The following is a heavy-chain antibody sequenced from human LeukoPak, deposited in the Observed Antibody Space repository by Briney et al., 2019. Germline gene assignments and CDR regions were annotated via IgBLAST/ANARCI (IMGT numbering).Heavy chain of an antibody. D-gene: IGHD4-17*01. V-gene: IGHV3-30*18. CDR3: AKDDYGDYYYFDY. J-gene: IGHJ4*02. CDR2: ISYDGSNK. Sequence: GGSLRLSCAASGFTLSSYGMHRVRQAPGKGLEWVAVISYDGSNKYYADSVKGRFTISRDNSKNTLYLQMNSLRAEDTAVYYCAKDDYGDYYYFDYWGQGTLVTVSS. CDR1: GFTLSSYG.